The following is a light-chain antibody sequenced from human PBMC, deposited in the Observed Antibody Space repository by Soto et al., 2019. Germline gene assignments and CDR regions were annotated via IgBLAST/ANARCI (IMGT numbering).Light chain of an antibody. J-gene: IGKJ5*01. V-gene: IGKV1-39*01. CDR2: AAS. Sequence: DIQMTHSPSSLSASVGDRVTITCRASQSIPKYLNWYQQKPGKAPKLLIFAASNLQSGVPSRFSGSGSGTDFTLTITSLQPEDFATYYCQQTYSTPETFGQGTRLEIK. CDR3: QQTYSTPET. CDR1: QSIPKY.